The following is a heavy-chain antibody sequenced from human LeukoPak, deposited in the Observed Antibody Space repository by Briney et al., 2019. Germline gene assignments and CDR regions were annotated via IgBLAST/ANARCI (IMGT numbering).Heavy chain of an antibody. CDR3: ATMYSSGWCQH. Sequence: GESLKISCKGSGSSFTSYWIGWVRQMPGKGLEWMGIIYPGDSDTRYSTSFQGQVTISADKSISTAYLQWSSLKASDTAMYYCATMYSSGWCQHGGQGTLVTVPS. CDR1: GSSFTSYW. V-gene: IGHV5-51*01. D-gene: IGHD6-19*01. J-gene: IGHJ1*01. CDR2: IYPGDSDT.